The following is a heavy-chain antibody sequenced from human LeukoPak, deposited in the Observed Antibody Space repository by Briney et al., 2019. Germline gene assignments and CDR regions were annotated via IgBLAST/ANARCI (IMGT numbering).Heavy chain of an antibody. CDR2: IYYSGST. V-gene: IGHV4-39*01. CDR3: ARGVVTDDYYMDV. J-gene: IGHJ6*03. Sequence: SETLSLTCTVSGGSITSSGNYWGWIRQPPGKGLEWIGSIYYSGSTLYNPSLKSRVTISVDTSKSQFYLQLTSVTAADTAVYFCARGVVTDDYYMDVWGKGTTVIVSS. CDR1: GGSITSSGNY. D-gene: IGHD2-21*02.